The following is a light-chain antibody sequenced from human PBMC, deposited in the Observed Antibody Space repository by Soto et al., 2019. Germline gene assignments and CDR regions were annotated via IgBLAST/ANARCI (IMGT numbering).Light chain of an antibody. CDR3: QSYDSSLSGSHVV. V-gene: IGLV1-40*01. Sequence: QSVLTQPPSVSGAPGQRVTISCTGSSSNIGAGYDVHWYQQLPGTAPKLLIYANSNRPSGVPDRFSGSKSGTSASLAITGLQAEDEADYCCQSYDSSLSGSHVVFGGGTKLTVL. CDR2: ANS. J-gene: IGLJ2*01. CDR1: SSNIGAGYD.